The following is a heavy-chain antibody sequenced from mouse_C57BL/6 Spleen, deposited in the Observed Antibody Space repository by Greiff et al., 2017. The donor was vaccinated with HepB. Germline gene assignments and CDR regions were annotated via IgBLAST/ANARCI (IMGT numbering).Heavy chain of an antibody. CDR2: IYPGDGDT. CDR3: ARNGGLPSWYFDY. V-gene: IGHV1-80*01. Sequence: QVQLQQSGAELVKPGASVKISCKASGYAFSSYWMNWVKQRPGKGLEWIGQIYPGDGDTNYNGKFKGKATLTADKSSSTAYMQLSSLTSEDSAVYFCARNGGLPSWYFDYWGQGTTLTVSS. J-gene: IGHJ2*01. CDR1: GYAFSSYW. D-gene: IGHD2-4*01.